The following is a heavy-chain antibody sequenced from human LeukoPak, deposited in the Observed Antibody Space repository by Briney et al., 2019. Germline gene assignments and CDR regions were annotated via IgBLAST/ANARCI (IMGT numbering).Heavy chain of an antibody. CDR1: GFTFSSYE. D-gene: IGHD2-2*01. Sequence: PGGSLRLSCAASGFTFSSYEMNWVRQAPGKGLEWVSYISSSGSTIYYADSVKGRFTISRDNAKNSLYLQMNSLRAEDTAVYYCARGKGYCSSTSCYGSRLVDYWGQGTLVTVSS. V-gene: IGHV3-48*03. J-gene: IGHJ4*02. CDR2: ISSSGSTI. CDR3: ARGKGYCSSTSCYGSRLVDY.